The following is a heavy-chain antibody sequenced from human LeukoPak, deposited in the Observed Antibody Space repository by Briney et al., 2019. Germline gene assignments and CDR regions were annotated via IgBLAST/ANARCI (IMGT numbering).Heavy chain of an antibody. V-gene: IGHV3-21*01. Sequence: GGSLRLSCAASGFTFSSYSMNWVRQAPGKGLEWVSSISSSSSYIYYADSVKGRFTIYRDNAKNSLYLQMNSLGAEDTAVYYCARSDTPLSAFDIWGQGTMVTVSS. CDR3: ARSDTPLSAFDI. CDR2: ISSSSSYI. D-gene: IGHD5-18*01. J-gene: IGHJ3*02. CDR1: GFTFSSYS.